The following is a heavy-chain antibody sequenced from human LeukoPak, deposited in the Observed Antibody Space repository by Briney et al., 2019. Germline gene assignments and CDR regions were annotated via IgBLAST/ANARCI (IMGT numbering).Heavy chain of an antibody. Sequence: AGGSLRLSCAASGFTFSSFEMLWVRQAPGKGLDWISYITRTGTTIYYADSVKGRFTISRDNAKNSLYLQMNSLRDEDTAMFYCARVGDGYSVNYFDYWGQGTLVAVSS. D-gene: IGHD5-24*01. CDR2: ITRTGTTI. V-gene: IGHV3-48*03. CDR1: GFTFSSFE. J-gene: IGHJ4*02. CDR3: ARVGDGYSVNYFDY.